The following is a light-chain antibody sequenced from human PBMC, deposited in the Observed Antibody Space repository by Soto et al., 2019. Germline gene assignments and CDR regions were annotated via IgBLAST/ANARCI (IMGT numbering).Light chain of an antibody. V-gene: IGKV1-33*01. CDR1: HDVSRN. Sequence: DIQMTQSSSSLSASVGDRVTIACQSSHDVSRNLNWFQQKPGEAPKLLIYDASNLEREVPSRFSGSGSGTDFTLTISSLQPEDVATYYCQQYNSMLSFGGGTEVEMK. CDR3: QQYNSMLS. CDR2: DAS. J-gene: IGKJ4*01.